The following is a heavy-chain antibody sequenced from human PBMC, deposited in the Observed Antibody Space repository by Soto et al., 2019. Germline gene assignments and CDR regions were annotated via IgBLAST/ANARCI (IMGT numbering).Heavy chain of an antibody. Sequence: QVQLVESGGGVVQPGRSLRLSCAASGFTFSSYAMHWVRQAPGKGLEWVAVISYDGSNKYYADSVKGRFTISRDNSKNTLYLQMNSRRAEDRAVYYCARRGAGHYYYCMDVWGQGTTVTVSS. CDR1: GFTFSSYA. V-gene: IGHV3-30-3*01. J-gene: IGHJ6*02. CDR3: ARRGAGHYYYCMDV. CDR2: ISYDGSNK. D-gene: IGHD6-19*01.